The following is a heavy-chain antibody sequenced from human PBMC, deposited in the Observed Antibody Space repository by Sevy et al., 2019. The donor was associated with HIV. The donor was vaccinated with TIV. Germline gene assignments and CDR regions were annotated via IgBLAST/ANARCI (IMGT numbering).Heavy chain of an antibody. CDR1: GYTFTSYG. Sequence: ASVKVSCKASGYTFTSYGMNWVRQAPGQGLEWMGWINTNTGNPTYAQGFTGRFVFSLDTSGSTAYLQISSLKAEDTAIYYCARTSRGIVVVAAAQHYYGMDVWGQGTTVTVSS. D-gene: IGHD2-2*01. CDR3: ARTSRGIVVVAAAQHYYGMDV. CDR2: INTNTGNP. V-gene: IGHV7-4-1*02. J-gene: IGHJ6*02.